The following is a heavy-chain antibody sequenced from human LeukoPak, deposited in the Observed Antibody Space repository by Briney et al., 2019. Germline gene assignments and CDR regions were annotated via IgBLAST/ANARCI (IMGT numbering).Heavy chain of an antibody. V-gene: IGHV4-39*01. CDR3: ARHFASTGYRFDY. D-gene: IGHD6-13*01. Sequence: SETLSLTCTVSGGSISSSSYYWDWIRQPPGKGLEWIGTTDYSGSTYYNPSLKSRVTISVDTSKNQFSLKVHSVTAADTAVYYCARHFASTGYRFDYWGQGTLVTVSA. CDR1: GGSISSSSYY. J-gene: IGHJ4*02. CDR2: TDYSGST.